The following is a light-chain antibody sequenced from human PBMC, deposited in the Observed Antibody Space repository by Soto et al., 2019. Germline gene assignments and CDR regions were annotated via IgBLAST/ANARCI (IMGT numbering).Light chain of an antibody. Sequence: DVKVYQSPSSVSASVGDRVTITSRASQDIAGYLAWYQHKPGRTPELLIHGASRLQSGVPARFSGSGSGTDFTLSINSLQPEDFTTYYCPQAYSFPITFGQGTLLEIK. CDR3: PQAYSFPIT. CDR1: QDIAGY. J-gene: IGKJ5*01. V-gene: IGKV1D-12*01. CDR2: GAS.